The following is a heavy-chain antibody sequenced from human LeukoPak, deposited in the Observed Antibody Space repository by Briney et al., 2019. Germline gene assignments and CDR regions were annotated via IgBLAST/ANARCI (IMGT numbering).Heavy chain of an antibody. CDR1: GFTFTSYA. J-gene: IGHJ4*02. CDR3: AKDRWDLPAHFDN. V-gene: IGHV3-23*01. CDR2: ISGSGAST. Sequence: GGSLRLSCAASGFTFTSYAMNWVRQAPWKGLEWVSAISGSGASTYYAESVKGRFTISRDNSKNTLFLQMNSLRAEDTAVYYCAKDRWDLPAHFDNWGQGTLVTVSS. D-gene: IGHD1-26*01.